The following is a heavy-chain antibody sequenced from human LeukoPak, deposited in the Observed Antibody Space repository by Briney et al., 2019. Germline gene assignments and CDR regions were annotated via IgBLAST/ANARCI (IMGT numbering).Heavy chain of an antibody. CDR1: GFTFSSYS. CDR2: IYSGGST. Sequence: SGGSLRLSCAASGFTFSSYSMNWVRQAPGKGLEWVSVIYSGGSTYYADSVKGRFTISRDNSKNTLYLQMNSLRAEDTAVYYCAKAGSSGWYGVYWGQGTLVTVSS. V-gene: IGHV3-66*01. CDR3: AKAGSSGWYGVY. J-gene: IGHJ4*02. D-gene: IGHD6-19*01.